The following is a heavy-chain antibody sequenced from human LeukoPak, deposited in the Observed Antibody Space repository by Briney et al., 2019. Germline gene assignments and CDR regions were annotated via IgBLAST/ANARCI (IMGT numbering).Heavy chain of an antibody. CDR2: ISAGGDRT. J-gene: IGHJ4*02. Sequence: GGSLRLSCAPAGLALSSIDIGWVRQAPRKGLEWVAAISAGGDRTYYADSVRGTFTLSRDNSTNSLYLQINSSRAEDTAVYYCAKDARRSSGWWFFDHWGQGTLVTISS. CDR1: GLALSSID. CDR3: AKDARRSSGWWFFDH. V-gene: IGHV3-23*01. D-gene: IGHD6-19*01.